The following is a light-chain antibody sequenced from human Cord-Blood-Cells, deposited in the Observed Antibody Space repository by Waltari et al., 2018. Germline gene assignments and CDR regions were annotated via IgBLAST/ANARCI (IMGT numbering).Light chain of an antibody. CDR3: SSYTSSSTYV. CDR1: SSDVGGYNY. CDR2: EVS. Sequence: QSALTQPASVSGSPGQSITIPCTETSSDVGGYNYVSWYQQHPGKAPKLMIYEVSNRPSGGSNRFSGSKSGNTASLTISGLQAEDEADYYCSSYTSSSTYVFGTGTKVTVL. J-gene: IGLJ1*01. V-gene: IGLV2-14*01.